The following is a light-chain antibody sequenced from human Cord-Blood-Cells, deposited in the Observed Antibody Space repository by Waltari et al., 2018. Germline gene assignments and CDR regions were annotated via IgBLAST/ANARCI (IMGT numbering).Light chain of an antibody. CDR2: KAS. J-gene: IGKJ2*01. CDR3: QQYNSYPYT. V-gene: IGKV1-5*03. Sequence: DIQMTQSPSTLPASVGDRVTSTCRASQSISSWLAWYQQKPGKAPKLLIYKASSLESGVPSRFSGSGSGTEFTLTISSLQPDDFATYYCQQYNSYPYTFGQGTKLEIK. CDR1: QSISSW.